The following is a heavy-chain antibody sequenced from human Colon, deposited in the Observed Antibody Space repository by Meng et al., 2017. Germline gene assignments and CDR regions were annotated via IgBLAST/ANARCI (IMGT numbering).Heavy chain of an antibody. D-gene: IGHD1-7*01. CDR3: GREQGRELINH. CDR1: GDSISRDIV. V-gene: IGHV4-4*02. CDR2: VYHRGDT. J-gene: IGHJ4*02. Sequence: QADLQDSGHGPVRPSGTLSLPCTVSGDSISRDIVWRWVRQPPGKGLEWIGEVYHRGDTNYNPSLKSRVDISVDKSKNQFYLSLFSVTAADTAVYYCGREQGRELINHWGQGTLVTVSS.